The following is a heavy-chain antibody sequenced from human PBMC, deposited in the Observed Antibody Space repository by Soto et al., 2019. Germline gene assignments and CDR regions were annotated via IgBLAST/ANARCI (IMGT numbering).Heavy chain of an antibody. Sequence: GLFKKISCKGSGYNFVNYWIGRVSQMHGKDLEWMGIIYPGDSDTRYSPSFQGQVTISADKSISTAYLQWSSLKASDTAMYYCAAYYYYDSSGYLYDAFDIWGQGTMVTVSS. CDR2: IYPGDSDT. V-gene: IGHV5-51*01. CDR3: AAYYYYDSSGYLYDAFDI. CDR1: GYNFVNYW. J-gene: IGHJ3*02. D-gene: IGHD3-22*01.